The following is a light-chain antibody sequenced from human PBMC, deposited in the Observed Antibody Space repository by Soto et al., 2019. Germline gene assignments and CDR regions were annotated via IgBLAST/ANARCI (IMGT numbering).Light chain of an antibody. CDR1: QSVSSS. V-gene: IGKV3-11*01. Sequence: EIVLTQSPATLSLSPGERATLSCRASQSVSSSLAWYQQKPGQPPRLLIYDAFNRATDIPARFSGSGSGTDFTLTISSLEPEYFAVYYCQQRSTCPPTFGRGTKLEIK. CDR2: DAF. CDR3: QQRSTCPPT. J-gene: IGKJ2*01.